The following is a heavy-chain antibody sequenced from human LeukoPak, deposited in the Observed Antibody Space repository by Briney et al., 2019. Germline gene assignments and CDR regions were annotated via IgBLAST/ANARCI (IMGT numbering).Heavy chain of an antibody. CDR2: IYYSGST. D-gene: IGHD3-3*01. Sequence: SETLSLTCTVSGGSISSYYWSWIRQPPGKGLEWIGYIYYSGSTNYNPSLESRVTISVDTSKNQFSLKLSSVTAADTAVYYCARVFWSGYFNLDSYYFDYWGQGTLVTVSS. CDR3: ARVFWSGYFNLDSYYFDY. J-gene: IGHJ4*02. V-gene: IGHV4-59*01. CDR1: GGSISSYY.